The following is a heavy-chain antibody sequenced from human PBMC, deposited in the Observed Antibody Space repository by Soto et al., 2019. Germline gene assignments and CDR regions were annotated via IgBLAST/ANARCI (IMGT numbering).Heavy chain of an antibody. CDR2: MNPNSGNT. D-gene: IGHD3-3*01. CDR1: GYTFTSYD. Sequence: ASVKVSCKASGYTFTSYDINWVRQATGQGLEWMGWMNPNSGNTGYAQKLQGRVTMTRNTSISTAYKKLSSLRSEDTAVYFCVVAKYGTYYDFWSGYPRPHWFDPWGQGTLVTVSS. V-gene: IGHV1-8*01. CDR3: VVAKYGTYYDFWSGYPRPHWFDP. J-gene: IGHJ5*02.